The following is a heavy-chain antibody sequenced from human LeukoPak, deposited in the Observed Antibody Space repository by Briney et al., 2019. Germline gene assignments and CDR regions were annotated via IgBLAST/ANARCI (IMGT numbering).Heavy chain of an antibody. CDR1: GGSISSYY. CDR2: IYYSGST. D-gene: IGHD2-21*02. V-gene: IGHV4-59*08. Sequence: SETLSLTCTVSGGSISSYYWSWIRQPPGKGLEWIGYIYYSGSTNYNPSLKSRVTISVDTSKNQFSLKLSSVTAADTAVYYCARHMASSVVVTATWYFDLWGRGTLVTVSS. CDR3: ARHMASSVVVTATWYFDL. J-gene: IGHJ2*01.